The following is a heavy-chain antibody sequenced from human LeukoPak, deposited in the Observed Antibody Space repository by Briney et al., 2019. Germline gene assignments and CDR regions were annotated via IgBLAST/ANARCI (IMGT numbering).Heavy chain of an antibody. J-gene: IGHJ5*02. CDR3: ARHVSQYCSGGSCYPFDP. Sequence: RPSETLSLTCAVYGGSFSGYYWSWLRQPPGKGLEWLGEINRSGSTNYNPSLKSRVTISVDTSKNQFSLKLRSVTAADTAVYYCARHVSQYCSGGSCYPFDPWGEGTLVTVSS. CDR1: GGSFSGYY. D-gene: IGHD2-15*01. V-gene: IGHV4-34*01. CDR2: INRSGST.